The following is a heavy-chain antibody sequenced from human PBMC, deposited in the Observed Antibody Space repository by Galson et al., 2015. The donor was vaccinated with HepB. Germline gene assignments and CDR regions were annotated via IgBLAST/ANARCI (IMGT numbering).Heavy chain of an antibody. V-gene: IGHV3-49*03. CDR2: IRSKRYGATT. CDR3: SRNFGYYDSSGYYYGDGRDAFDI. J-gene: IGHJ3*02. D-gene: IGHD3-22*01. CDR1: GFTFGDYT. Sequence: SLRLSCAASGFTFGDYTLSWFRQAPGKGLEWVGFIRSKRYGATTEYAASVKGRFIMSRDDSKSIAYLQMNSLNTEDTAVYYCSRNFGYYDSSGYYYGDGRDAFDIWGQGTMVTVS.